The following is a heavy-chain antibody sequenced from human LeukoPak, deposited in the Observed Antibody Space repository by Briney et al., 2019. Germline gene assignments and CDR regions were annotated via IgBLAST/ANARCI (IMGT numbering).Heavy chain of an antibody. CDR3: ARAYSYGSDYYYGMDV. V-gene: IGHV1-18*01. D-gene: IGHD5-18*01. Sequence: ASVKVSCKASGYTFTSYGISWVRQAPGQGLEWMGWISGYNGNTKYAHKVQGRVTMTTDTSTGTAYMELRSLRSDDTAVCYCARAYSYGSDYYYGMDVWGQGTTVTVSS. J-gene: IGHJ6*02. CDR1: GYTFTSYG. CDR2: ISGYNGNT.